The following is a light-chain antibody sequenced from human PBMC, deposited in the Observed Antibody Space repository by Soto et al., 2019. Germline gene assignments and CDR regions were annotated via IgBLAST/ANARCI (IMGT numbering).Light chain of an antibody. J-gene: IGLJ1*01. V-gene: IGLV1-40*01. CDR3: QSYDSSLSGFYV. Sequence: QSVLTRPPSVSGVPGQRVTISCTGSSSNIGAGYDVHWYQQLPGTAPKLLIYGNSNRPSGVPDRFSGSKSGTSASLAITGLQAEDEADYYCQSYDSSLSGFYVFGTGTKLTVL. CDR1: SSNIGAGYD. CDR2: GNS.